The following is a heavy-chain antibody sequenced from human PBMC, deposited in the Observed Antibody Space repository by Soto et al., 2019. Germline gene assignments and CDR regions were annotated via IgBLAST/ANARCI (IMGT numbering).Heavy chain of an antibody. V-gene: IGHV3-15*02. Sequence: EVQLVESWGAFVEPGGSLRLSCAASGLTFNNARMSWVHQAPGKGLDWVGRIDVGKTDFAAPVDGRFTFSRDDSRNRLILKMNSRNTEDTGVYYCTSDAAAKVGTVSYWGKGALVNVYS. J-gene: IGHJ4*02. CDR2: IDVGKT. CDR1: GLTFNNAR. CDR3: TSDAAAKVGTVSY. D-gene: IGHD1-26*01.